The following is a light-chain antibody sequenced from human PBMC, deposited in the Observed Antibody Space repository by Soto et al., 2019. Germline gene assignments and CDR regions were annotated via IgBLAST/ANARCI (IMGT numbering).Light chain of an antibody. CDR2: GAS. CDR1: QSVSSH. J-gene: IGKJ1*01. CDR3: HQRSNSPQT. V-gene: IGKV3-15*01. Sequence: EIMMTQSPATLSVSPGEGATLSCRASQSVSSHIAWYQQKPGQAPTLLIYGASITVPGIPSTFSGSGSGTEFTPITISLQPEDFAVYYCHQRSNSPQTFGQGTKVDIK.